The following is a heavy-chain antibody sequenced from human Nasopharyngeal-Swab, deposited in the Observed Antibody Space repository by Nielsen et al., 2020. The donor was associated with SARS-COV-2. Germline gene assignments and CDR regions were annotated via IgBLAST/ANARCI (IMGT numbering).Heavy chain of an antibody. CDR3: ARDGYSSSWYGAPREFDY. CDR1: GFTFSSYA. J-gene: IGHJ4*02. Sequence: GESLKISCAASGFTFSSYAMSWIRQAPGKGLEWVSYISSSGSTIYYADSVKGRFTISRDNAKNSLYLQMNSLRAEDTAVYYCARDGYSSSWYGAPREFDYWGQGTLVTVSS. V-gene: IGHV3-11*04. CDR2: ISSSGSTI. D-gene: IGHD6-13*01.